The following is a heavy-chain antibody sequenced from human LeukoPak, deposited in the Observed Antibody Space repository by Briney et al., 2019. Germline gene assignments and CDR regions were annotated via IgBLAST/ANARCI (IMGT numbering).Heavy chain of an antibody. CDR1: GFNFHNFA. J-gene: IGHJ4*02. D-gene: IGHD5-24*01. CDR3: ARPSPPGDGYNPCDY. CDR2: ISNDERNK. V-gene: IGHV3-30*04. Sequence: GGSLRLSCAASGFNFHNFAMHWVRQAPGKGLEWVAVISNDERNKYYSDSVKGRFTISRDNSKSTVYLQMNSLRPEDTAVYYCARPSPPGDGYNPCDYWGPGALVIASS.